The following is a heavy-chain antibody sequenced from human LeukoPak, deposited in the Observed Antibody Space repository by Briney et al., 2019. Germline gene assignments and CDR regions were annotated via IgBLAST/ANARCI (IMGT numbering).Heavy chain of an antibody. V-gene: IGHV3-23*01. J-gene: IGHJ4*02. D-gene: IGHD2-15*01. Sequence: GGSLPLSCAASGFTFSNHAMSWVRQTPGKGLQWVSVISGSGRTTEYADSVKGRFTISRDNSKNTLSLQMNSLRVEDTAIYYCAKNVVVKRYIDYWGQGTLVTVSS. CDR3: AKNVVVKRYIDY. CDR1: GFTFSNHA. CDR2: ISGSGRTT.